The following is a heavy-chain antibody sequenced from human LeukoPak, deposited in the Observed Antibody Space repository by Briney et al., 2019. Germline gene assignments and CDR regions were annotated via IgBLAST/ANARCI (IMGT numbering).Heavy chain of an antibody. CDR2: ISGSDGST. D-gene: IGHD2-15*01. Sequence: GGSLRLSCAASGFTFSSYAMSWVRQAPGKGLEWVSAISGSDGSTYYADSVKGRFTISRDNSKNTLYLQMNSLRAEDTAVYYCAREIVVVVAATRYYYYGMDVWGQGTTVTVSS. V-gene: IGHV3-23*01. CDR1: GFTFSSYA. CDR3: AREIVVVVAATRYYYYGMDV. J-gene: IGHJ6*02.